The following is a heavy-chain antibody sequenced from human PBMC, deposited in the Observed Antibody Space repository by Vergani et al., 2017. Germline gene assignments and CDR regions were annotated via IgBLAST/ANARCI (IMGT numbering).Heavy chain of an antibody. Sequence: QVQLQQWGAGLLKPSETLSLTCAVYGGSFSGYYWSWIRQSPGKGLEWIGEVNHSGRTNYNPSLKSRVTISGDTSKNQFSLRLTSVTAADTAVYYCARGLRPRRSGWTSANFDYWPQGTLGTVSS. CDR1: GGSFSGYY. CDR2: VNHSGRT. J-gene: IGHJ4*02. CDR3: ARGLRPRRSGWTSANFDY. D-gene: IGHD6-19*01. V-gene: IGHV4-34*01.